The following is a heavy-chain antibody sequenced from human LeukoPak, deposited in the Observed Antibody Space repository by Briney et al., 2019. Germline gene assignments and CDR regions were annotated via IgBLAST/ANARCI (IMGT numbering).Heavy chain of an antibody. Sequence: ASVKVSCKASGYTFTGYYMHWVRQAPGQGLEWMGWINPNSGGTNYAQKFQGRVTMTRDTSISTAYMELSRLRSDDTAVYYCARILTSYYYGSGMPSEVFDPWGQGTLVTVSS. CDR2: INPNSGGT. J-gene: IGHJ5*02. CDR3: ARILTSYYYGSGMPSEVFDP. CDR1: GYTFTGYY. D-gene: IGHD3-10*01. V-gene: IGHV1-2*02.